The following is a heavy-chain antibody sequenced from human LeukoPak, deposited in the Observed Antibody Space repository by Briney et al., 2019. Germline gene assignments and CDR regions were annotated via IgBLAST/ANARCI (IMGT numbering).Heavy chain of an antibody. CDR3: SRSTTAVWGAFDI. V-gene: IGHV3-66*02. J-gene: IGHJ3*02. CDR1: GFTVSSYY. CDR2: VYSGGGT. Sequence: PGGSLRLSCAASGFTVSSYYMSWVRQAPGKGLEWVSVVYSGGGTYYADSVKGRFTASRVISKNTLSLQMNTLRTEDTAVYYCSRSTTAVWGAFDIWGQGTMVTVSS. D-gene: IGHD3-16*01.